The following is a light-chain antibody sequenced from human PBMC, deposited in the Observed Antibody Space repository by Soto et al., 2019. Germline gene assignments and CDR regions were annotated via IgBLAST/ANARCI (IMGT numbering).Light chain of an antibody. V-gene: IGKV4-1*01. CDR3: QQYYGTPYT. CDR1: QSVLYSSNNKNY. Sequence: DIVMTQSPDSLAVSLGERATINCKSSQSVLYSSNNKNYLVWYQQKPGQPPKLPISWASTRESGVPDRFSGSGSGTDFALASIRLQAEYVAVYYCQQYYGTPYTFGQGTKLEIK. CDR2: WAS. J-gene: IGKJ2*01.